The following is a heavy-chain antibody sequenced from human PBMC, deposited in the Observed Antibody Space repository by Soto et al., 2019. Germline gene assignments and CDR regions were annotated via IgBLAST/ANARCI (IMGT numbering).Heavy chain of an antibody. J-gene: IGHJ3*02. D-gene: IGHD3-16*01. CDR1: GFTFSSNA. V-gene: IGHV3-23*01. CDR3: ASGGRTDAFDI. Sequence: QPGGSLRLSCAASGFTFSSNAISWVRQAPGQGLEWVSAISGSGGSTYYPDSEKGRFTISRDNSKNTLYLQMNSLRAEDTAVYYCASGGRTDAFDIWGQGTMVTVSS. CDR2: ISGSGGST.